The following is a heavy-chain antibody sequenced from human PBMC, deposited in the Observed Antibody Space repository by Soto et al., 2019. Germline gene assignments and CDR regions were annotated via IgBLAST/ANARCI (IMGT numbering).Heavy chain of an antibody. CDR3: AVTVTTTYYFDY. D-gene: IGHD4-17*01. V-gene: IGHV3-23*01. CDR1: GFTFSSYA. CDR2: IRGSGGST. Sequence: GGSLRLSCAASGFTFSSYAMSWVRQAPGKGLEWVSGIRGSGGSTYYADSVKGRFTISRDNSNNTLYLQMNSLRAEDTAVYYCAVTVTTTYYFDYWGQGTLVTVSS. J-gene: IGHJ4*02.